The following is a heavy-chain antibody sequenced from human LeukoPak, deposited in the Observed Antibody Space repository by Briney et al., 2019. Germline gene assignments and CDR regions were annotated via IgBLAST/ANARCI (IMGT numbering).Heavy chain of an antibody. J-gene: IGHJ5*02. CDR1: GGPHCSYY. CDR2: IYYSGST. CDR3: ARRTRHYYGSGSTNWFDP. Sequence: ASETLSLPCTLSGGPHCSYYWSWIRQPPGKGREWIGYIYYSGSTNYRPRLKSRVTISVDTSKNQVSLRLSSVTAADTAVYYWARRTRHYYGSGSTNWFDPWGQGTLVTVCS. D-gene: IGHD3-10*01. V-gene: IGHV4-59*01.